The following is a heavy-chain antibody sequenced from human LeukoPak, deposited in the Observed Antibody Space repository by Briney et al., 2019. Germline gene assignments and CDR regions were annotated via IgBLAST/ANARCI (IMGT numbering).Heavy chain of an antibody. J-gene: IGHJ3*02. V-gene: IGHV6-1*01. CDR3: ARDKFPLVGASGDDAFDI. CDR2: TYYRSKWYN. Sequence: SQSLSLTCAISGDSVSSNSATWNWIRQSPSRGLEWLGRTYYRSKWYNDYAVSVKSRITINPDTSKNQFSLQLNSVTPEDTAVYYCARDKFPLVGASGDDAFDIWGQGTMVSVSS. D-gene: IGHD1-26*01. CDR1: GDSVSSNSAT.